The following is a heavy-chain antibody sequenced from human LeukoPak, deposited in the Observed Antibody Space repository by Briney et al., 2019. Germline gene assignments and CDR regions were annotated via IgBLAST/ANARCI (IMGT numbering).Heavy chain of an antibody. CDR1: GYTFTSYD. V-gene: IGHV1-8*01. CDR3: ATIAARPNWFDP. J-gene: IGHJ5*02. D-gene: IGHD6-6*01. Sequence: ASVKVSCKASGYTFTSYDINWVRQATGQGLEWMGWTNPNSGNTGYAQKFQGRVTMTRNTSISTAYMELSSLRSEDTAVYYCATIAARPNWFDPWGQGTLVTVSS. CDR2: TNPNSGNT.